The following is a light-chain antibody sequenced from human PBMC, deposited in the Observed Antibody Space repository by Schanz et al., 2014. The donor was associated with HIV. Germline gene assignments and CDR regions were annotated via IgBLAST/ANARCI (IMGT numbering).Light chain of an antibody. Sequence: QSVLTQSPSASGTPGQRVTISCSGSSSNIGSNYVYWYQQLPGTAPKLLIYRNDQRPSGVPDRFSGSKSGTSASLAISGLRSEDEASYYCSTWDDSLSGRLFGGGTKLTVL. CDR1: SSNIGSNY. J-gene: IGLJ2*01. V-gene: IGLV1-47*01. CDR2: RND. CDR3: STWDDSLSGRL.